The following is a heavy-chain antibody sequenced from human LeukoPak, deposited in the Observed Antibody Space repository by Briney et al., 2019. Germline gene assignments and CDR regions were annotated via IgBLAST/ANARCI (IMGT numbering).Heavy chain of an antibody. CDR1: VGSISSGCDY. CDR2: IYYSGST. V-gene: IGHV4-31*02. D-gene: IGHD3-22*01. J-gene: IGHJ4*02. CDR3: ARGGYYDSSALIDY. Sequence: PSETLSLTWTVAVGSISSGCDYWSWIRQDPGKGLEWIGYIYYSGSTYYNPSLKGRVTISVDTSKNQFSLKLSSVTAADTAVYYCARGGYYDSSALIDYWGQGTLVTVSS.